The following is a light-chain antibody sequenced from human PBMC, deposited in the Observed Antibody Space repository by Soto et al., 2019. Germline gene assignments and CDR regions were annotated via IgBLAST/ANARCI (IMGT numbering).Light chain of an antibody. J-gene: IGKJ4*01. CDR2: DAT. CDR1: QSVRNN. CDR3: QQYGSSPPT. V-gene: IGKV3-15*01. Sequence: EVVMTQSPATLSVSPGERATLSCKASQSVRNNLVWYLQKPGQAPRPIIYDATTRATGIPVRFSGSGSGTEFTLTISSLQSEDSAVYYCQQYGSSPPTFGSGTQVLIK.